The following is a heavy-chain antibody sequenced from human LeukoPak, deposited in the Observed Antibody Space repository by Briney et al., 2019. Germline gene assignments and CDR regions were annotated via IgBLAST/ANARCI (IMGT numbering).Heavy chain of an antibody. D-gene: IGHD6-19*01. CDR1: GYTFTGYY. CDR3: ASSGIAVAGKAQPFDY. V-gene: IGHV1-2*06. Sequence: GASVKVSCKASGYTFTGYYMHWVRQAPGQGLEWMGRINPNSGGTNYAQKFQGRVTMTRDTSISTAYMELSRLRSDDTAVYYCASSGIAVAGKAQPFDYWGQGTLVTVSS. J-gene: IGHJ4*02. CDR2: INPNSGGT.